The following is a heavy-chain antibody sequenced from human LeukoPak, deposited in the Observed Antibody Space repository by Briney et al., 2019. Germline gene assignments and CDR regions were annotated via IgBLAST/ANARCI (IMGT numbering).Heavy chain of an antibody. CDR1: GFTVSSNY. V-gene: IGHV3-53*01. CDR3: ARWDSAGTSKYYFDY. D-gene: IGHD1-26*01. CDR2: IYSGGST. Sequence: GGSLRLSCAASGFTVSSNYMSWVRQAPGKGLEWVSVIYSGGSTYYADSVKGRFTISRDNSKNTLYLQMNSLRADDTAVYFCARWDSAGTSKYYFDYWGQGTLVTVSP. J-gene: IGHJ4*02.